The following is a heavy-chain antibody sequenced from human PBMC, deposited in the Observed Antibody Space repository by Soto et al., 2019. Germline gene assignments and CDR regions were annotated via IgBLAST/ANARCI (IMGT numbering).Heavy chain of an antibody. D-gene: IGHD2-8*01. J-gene: IGHJ4*02. Sequence: QVQLVQSGAEVKKPGSSVKVSCKASGDTFTTNSLNWVRQATGQGLEWMGGIIPVVGTTKYAQKYQDRVTITGDKSTNTAYMELSSLRSDDTAVYYCARGLLYATTYVEYWGQGTPVTVSS. CDR1: GDTFTTNS. CDR3: ARGLLYATTYVEY. CDR2: IIPVVGTT. V-gene: IGHV1-69*06.